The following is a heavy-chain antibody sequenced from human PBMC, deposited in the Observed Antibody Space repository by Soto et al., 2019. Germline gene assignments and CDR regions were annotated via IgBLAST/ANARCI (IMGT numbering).Heavy chain of an antibody. CDR3: ARVGAQDYGDYATIPYYFDY. CDR2: ISSSSSTI. D-gene: IGHD4-17*01. CDR1: GFTFNIYS. V-gene: IGHV3-48*02. Sequence: PGGSIRLSCAASGFTFNIYSINWGRQAPGKGLEWVSYISSSSSTIYYADSVKGRFTISRDNAKNSLYLQMNSLRDEDTAVYYCARVGAQDYGDYATIPYYFDYWGQGTLVTVS. J-gene: IGHJ4*02.